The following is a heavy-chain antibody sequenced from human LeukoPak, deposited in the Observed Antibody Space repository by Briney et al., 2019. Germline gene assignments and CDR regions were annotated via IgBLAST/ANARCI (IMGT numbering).Heavy chain of an antibody. CDR2: ISNDGSNK. CDR3: AKETGRWELE. V-gene: IGHV3-30*18. Sequence: GGSLRLSCAASGFTFSSYGIHWVRQAPGKGLEWVAVISNDGSNKYYADSVKGRFTISRDNSKNTLYLQMNSLRAEDTAVYYCAKETGRWELEWGQGTLVTVSS. D-gene: IGHD1-26*01. CDR1: GFTFSSYG. J-gene: IGHJ4*02.